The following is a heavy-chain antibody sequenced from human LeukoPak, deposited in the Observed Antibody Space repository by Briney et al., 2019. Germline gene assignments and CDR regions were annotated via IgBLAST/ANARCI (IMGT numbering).Heavy chain of an antibody. CDR3: VFFYTGLKIPY. J-gene: IGHJ4*02. V-gene: IGHV3-74*01. CDR1: GFTFNTYW. Sequence: GGAQRLSCAASGFTFNTYWMHWVRQAPGKGLVWVSDINTEGITSNYADSVRGRFTISIDNAQNTLYRQMDGLRAEDTGIYYCVFFYTGLKIPYWGQGALVTVS. D-gene: IGHD3/OR15-3a*01. CDR2: INTEGITS.